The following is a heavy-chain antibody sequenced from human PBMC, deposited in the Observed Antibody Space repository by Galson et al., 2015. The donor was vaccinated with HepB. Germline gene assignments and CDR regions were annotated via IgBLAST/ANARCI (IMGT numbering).Heavy chain of an antibody. V-gene: IGHV4-59*08. D-gene: IGHD3-22*01. CDR1: GGSISSFY. J-gene: IGHJ5*02. Sequence: ETLSLTCTVSGGSISSFYWSWIRQPPGKGLEWIGYIFNSGSTNYNPSLKSRVTISVDTSKKQFSLKLSSVTAADTAVYYCARHADGGYYDSSGFYAYNWFDPWGQGTLVTVSS. CDR3: ARHADGGYYDSSGFYAYNWFDP. CDR2: IFNSGST.